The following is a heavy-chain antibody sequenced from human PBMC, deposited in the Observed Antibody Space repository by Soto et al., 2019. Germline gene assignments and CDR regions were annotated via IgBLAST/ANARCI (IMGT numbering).Heavy chain of an antibody. V-gene: IGHV4-39*01. Sequence: PSETLSLTCTVSGGSISTSSHYWDWFRQPPGKGLGGIGRIYYSGSTYYNPSLKSRVTMSVDTSQNQFSLKLSSVTAADTAVYYCAILWFGESRYWGQGTLVTVPS. J-gene: IGHJ4*02. D-gene: IGHD3-10*01. CDR2: IYYSGST. CDR1: GGSISTSSHY. CDR3: AILWFGESRY.